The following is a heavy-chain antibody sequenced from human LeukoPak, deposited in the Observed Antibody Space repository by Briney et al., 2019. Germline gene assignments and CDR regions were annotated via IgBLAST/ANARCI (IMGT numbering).Heavy chain of an antibody. CDR2: IIPIFGTA. CDR1: GGTFSSYA. Sequence: GASVKVSCKASGGTFSSYAISWVRQAPGQGLEWMGGIIPIFGTANYAQKFQGRVTITTDESTSTAYMELSSLRSEDTAVYYCARYQYNWNFGPGWFDPWGQGTLVTVSS. CDR3: ARYQYNWNFGPGWFDP. D-gene: IGHD1-7*01. V-gene: IGHV1-69*05. J-gene: IGHJ5*02.